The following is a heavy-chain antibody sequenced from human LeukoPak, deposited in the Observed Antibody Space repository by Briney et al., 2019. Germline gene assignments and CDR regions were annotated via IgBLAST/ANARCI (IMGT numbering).Heavy chain of an antibody. J-gene: IGHJ4*02. V-gene: IGHV3-33*01. CDR2: IWIAVSTK. CDR3: ARVRSGAFDY. Sequence: GRSLRLSCAASGFTFSSYGMHWVRDAPGKGLEWVAGIWIAVSTKYYADSVKGRFTISRDNSKNPLSLQMKSLRAEDTAVYYCARVRSGAFDYWGQGTLVTVSS. CDR1: GFTFSSYG.